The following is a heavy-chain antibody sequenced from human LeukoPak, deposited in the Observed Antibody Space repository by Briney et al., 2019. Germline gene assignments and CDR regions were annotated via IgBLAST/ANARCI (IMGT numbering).Heavy chain of an antibody. CDR2: INAGNGNT. D-gene: IGHD3-3*01. J-gene: IGHJ5*02. CDR1: GYTFTSYA. CDR3: ARDTTYYDFWSGPTPYNWFDP. V-gene: IGHV1-3*01. Sequence: ASVKVSCKTSGYTFTSYAMHWVRQAPGQRLEWMGWINAGNGNTKYSQKFQGRVTITRDTSASTAYMEPSSLRSEDTAMYYCARDTTYYDFWSGPTPYNWFDPWGQGTLVTVSS.